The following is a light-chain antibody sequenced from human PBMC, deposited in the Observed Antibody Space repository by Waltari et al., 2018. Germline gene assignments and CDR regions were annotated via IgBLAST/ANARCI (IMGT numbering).Light chain of an antibody. Sequence: AVMTQSPLSLPITPGQAASMTCRSSQSLLHSNGNTYLSWFLQKPGQPPRRLIYKVSNRDAGVPDRFSGSGAGTDFTLKISRVEAEDVGVYYCMQGTHFPRTFGQGTKVEIK. CDR1: QSLLHSNGNTY. CDR2: KVS. CDR3: MQGTHFPRT. J-gene: IGKJ1*01. V-gene: IGKV2-30*02.